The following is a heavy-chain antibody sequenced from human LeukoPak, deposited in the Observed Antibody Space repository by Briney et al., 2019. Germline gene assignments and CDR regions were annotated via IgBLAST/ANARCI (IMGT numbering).Heavy chain of an antibody. CDR3: ARVGYSSGWYFDY. D-gene: IGHD6-19*01. V-gene: IGHV3-21*01. J-gene: IGHJ4*02. CDR1: GFTFSTYS. Sequence: GGSLTLSCAASGFTFSTYSMNWVRQAPGKGLEWVSSISSTSSYIYYADSVKGRFTISRDNAQKSLYLQMNSLRAEDTAVYYCARVGYSSGWYFDYWGQGTLVNVSS. CDR2: ISSTSSYI.